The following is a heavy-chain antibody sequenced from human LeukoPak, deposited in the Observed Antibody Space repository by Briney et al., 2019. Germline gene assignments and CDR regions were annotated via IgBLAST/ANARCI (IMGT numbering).Heavy chain of an antibody. CDR2: FDPEDGET. J-gene: IGHJ3*02. Sequence: GASVKVSCKVSGYTLTELSMHWVRQAPGKGLEWMGGFDPEDGETIYAQKFQGRVTMTEDTSTDTAYMELCSLRSEDTAVYYCATLTGYCSGGSCYDAFDIWGQGTMVTVSS. D-gene: IGHD2-15*01. CDR1: GYTLTELS. CDR3: ATLTGYCSGGSCYDAFDI. V-gene: IGHV1-24*01.